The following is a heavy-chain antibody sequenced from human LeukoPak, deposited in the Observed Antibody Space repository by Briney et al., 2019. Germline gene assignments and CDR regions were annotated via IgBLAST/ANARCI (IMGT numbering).Heavy chain of an antibody. CDR3: ARGNYVDWFDP. Sequence: PSETLSLTCTVSGGPFSNHYWIWIRRPPGKGLEWIGYTYHTGSTNYNPSLKSRVTISVDTSKNQFSLKLRSVTAADTAVYYCARGNYVDWFDPWGQGTQVTVSS. J-gene: IGHJ5*02. D-gene: IGHD1-7*01. V-gene: IGHV4-59*11. CDR1: GGPFSNHY. CDR2: TYHTGST.